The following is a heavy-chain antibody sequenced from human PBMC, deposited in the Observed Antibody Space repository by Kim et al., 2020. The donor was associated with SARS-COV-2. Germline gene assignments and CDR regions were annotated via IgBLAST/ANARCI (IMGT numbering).Heavy chain of an antibody. V-gene: IGHV4-39*01. CDR3: ARSSSWRYNWFDP. J-gene: IGHJ5*02. CDR2: IYYSGST. Sequence: SETLSLTCTVSGGSISSSSYYWGWIRQPPGKGLEWIGSIYYSGSTYYNPSLKSRVTISVDTSKNQFSLKLSSVTAADTAVYYCARSSSWRYNWFDPWGQGPLVTVSS. CDR1: GGSISSSSYY. D-gene: IGHD6-13*01.